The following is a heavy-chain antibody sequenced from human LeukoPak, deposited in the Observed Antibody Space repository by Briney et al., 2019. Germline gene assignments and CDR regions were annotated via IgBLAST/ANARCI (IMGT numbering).Heavy chain of an antibody. V-gene: IGHV3-9*01. Sequence: GGSLRLPCAASGFIFDDHDMHWVRQAPGKGLEWVSGISWNSGRTGYADSVKGRFTISRDNAKNSLYLQMNSLRTEDTALYYCAKGYCSNGSCNLDYWGQGTLVTVSS. CDR1: GFIFDDHD. CDR2: ISWNSGRT. CDR3: AKGYCSNGSCNLDY. D-gene: IGHD2-15*01. J-gene: IGHJ4*02.